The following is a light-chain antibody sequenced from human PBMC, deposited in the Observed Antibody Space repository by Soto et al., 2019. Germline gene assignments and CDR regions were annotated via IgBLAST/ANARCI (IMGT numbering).Light chain of an antibody. CDR1: QSVSSGY. CDR3: QQYGSLALT. V-gene: IGKV3-20*01. Sequence: DIVLTQSPGTLSFSPGQRATLSCRASQSVSSGYLVWYQQRPGQPPRLLISGTSNSAAGIPDRFTGTAFGTDFTLTIYRLESEDSLAYYCQQYGSLALTVGGGTKVEIK. CDR2: GTS. J-gene: IGKJ4*02.